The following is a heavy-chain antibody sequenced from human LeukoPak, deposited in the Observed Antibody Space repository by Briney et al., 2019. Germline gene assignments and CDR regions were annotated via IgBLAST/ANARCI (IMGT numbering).Heavy chain of an antibody. CDR2: IIPIFGTA. V-gene: IGHV1-69*05. CDR1: GGTFSIYA. D-gene: IGHD5-12*01. Sequence: ASVTVSCKASGGTFSIYAISWVRQAPGQGLEWMGGIIPIFGTANYAQKLQGRVTMTTDTSTSTAYMELRSLRSDDTAVYYCARGGSGYDFNWFDPWGQGTLVTVSS. J-gene: IGHJ5*02. CDR3: ARGGSGYDFNWFDP.